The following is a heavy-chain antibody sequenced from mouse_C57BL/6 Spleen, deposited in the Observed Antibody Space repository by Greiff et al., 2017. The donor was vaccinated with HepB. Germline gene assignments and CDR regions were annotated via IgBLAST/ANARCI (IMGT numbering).Heavy chain of an antibody. CDR2: IYPGSGST. CDR3: APYYGSISDFDD. D-gene: IGHD1-1*01. Sequence: QVQLQQPGAELVQPGASVKMSCKASGYTFTSYWITWVMQRPGQGLEWIGDIYPGSGSTNYNEKFKSKATLTVDTSSSTAYMQLSSLTSDDSAVYYCAPYYGSISDFDDWGNGTTLIVSS. J-gene: IGHJ2*01. V-gene: IGHV1-55*01. CDR1: GYTFTSYW.